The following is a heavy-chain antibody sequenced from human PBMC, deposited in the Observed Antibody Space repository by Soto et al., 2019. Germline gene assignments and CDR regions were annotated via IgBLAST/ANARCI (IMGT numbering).Heavy chain of an antibody. J-gene: IGHJ6*02. V-gene: IGHV3-21*01. D-gene: IGHD1-26*01. CDR2: ISITGDYI. CDR3: ARDMSGGTYNYYYGMDV. Sequence: GGSLRLSCVASRFTFSAFSMNWVRQAPGKGLEWVSSISITGDYIYYADSVMGRFTISRDNAKNSLYLQMNSLRAEDTAVYYCARDMSGGTYNYYYGMDVWGQGTTVTVSS. CDR1: RFTFSAFS.